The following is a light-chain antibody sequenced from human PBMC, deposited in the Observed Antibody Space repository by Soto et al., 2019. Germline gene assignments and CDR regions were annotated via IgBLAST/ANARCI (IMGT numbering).Light chain of an antibody. V-gene: IGKV4-1*01. J-gene: IGKJ5*01. CDR2: WAS. CDR3: HQYYSVPFT. Sequence: DIVMTQSPDSLAVSLGERATINCKSSQSVSYSSGNKNNLAWFQQKPGQPPKLVIYWASTREIGVPDRFTGSGSGTDFTLTISSLQAEDVAVYYCHQYYSVPFTFGQGTRLEIK. CDR1: QSVSYSSGNKNN.